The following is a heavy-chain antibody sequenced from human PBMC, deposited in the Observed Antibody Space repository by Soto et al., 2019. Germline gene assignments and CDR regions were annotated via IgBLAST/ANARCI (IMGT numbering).Heavy chain of an antibody. Sequence: VLLRDRWCAFGLKIGDFAGSRVRQAPGKGLEWVSAISGSGASTYYADSVKGRFTISRDNSKNTLYLQMNSLRAEDTAVYYCAHFDWFIDYWGQGTLVTVSS. V-gene: IGHV3-23*01. CDR2: ISGSGAST. CDR1: GLKIGDFA. CDR3: AHFDWFIDY. J-gene: IGHJ4*02. D-gene: IGHD3-9*01.